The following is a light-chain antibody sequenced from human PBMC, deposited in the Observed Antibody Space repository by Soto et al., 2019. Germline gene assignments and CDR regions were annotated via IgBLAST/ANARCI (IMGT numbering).Light chain of an antibody. CDR3: QQVYSFPHT. CDR2: GAS. CDR1: HYISNY. J-gene: IGKJ2*01. V-gene: IGKV1-39*01. Sequence: DIQMTQSPSSLSASVGDRVTITCRASHYISNYLNWYQQKPGKVPEVLIYGASSLQGGVPSRFTGSGYGTDFTLTISSLQPEDSASYYCQQVYSFPHTFGQGTKVEV.